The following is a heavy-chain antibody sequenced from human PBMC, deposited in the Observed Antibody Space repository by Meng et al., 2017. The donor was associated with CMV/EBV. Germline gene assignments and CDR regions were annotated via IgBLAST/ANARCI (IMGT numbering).Heavy chain of an antibody. V-gene: IGHV3-15*01. CDR2: IKSKTDGGTT. CDR3: ARVGVGYDSAFDP. D-gene: IGHD3-16*01. J-gene: IGHJ5*02. CDR1: GFTFSNAW. Sequence: GESLKISCAASGFTFSNAWMSWVRQAPGKGLEWVGRIKSKTDGGTTDYAAPVKGRFTISRDDSKNTLYLQMNSLKTEDTAVYYCARVGVGYDSAFDPWGQGTLVTVSS.